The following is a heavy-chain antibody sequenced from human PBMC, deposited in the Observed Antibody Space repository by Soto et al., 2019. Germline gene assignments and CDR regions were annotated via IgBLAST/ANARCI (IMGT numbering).Heavy chain of an antibody. D-gene: IGHD6-19*01. J-gene: IGHJ4*02. CDR1: GFTFDDYA. CDR2: ISWNSGSI. Sequence: GGSLRLSCAASGFTFDDYAMHWVRQAPGKGLEWVSGISWNSGSIGYADSVKGRFTISRDNAKNSLYLQMNSLRAEDTALYYCAKFSFRGWFQRQYFDYWGQGTLVTVSS. CDR3: AKFSFRGWFQRQYFDY. V-gene: IGHV3-9*01.